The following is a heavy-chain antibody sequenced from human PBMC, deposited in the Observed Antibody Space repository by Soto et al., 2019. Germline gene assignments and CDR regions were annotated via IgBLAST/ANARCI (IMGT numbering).Heavy chain of an antibody. CDR3: TTTGTIDY. V-gene: IGHV3-15*01. CDR1: GFTFSNAW. CDR2: IKSKADGGTT. J-gene: IGHJ4*02. D-gene: IGHD1-1*01. Sequence: GGSLRLSCAASGFTFSNAWMTWVRQAPGKGLEWVGRIKSKADGGTTYYAEPVKGRFTISRDDSKNVVCLQMNSLKTEDTAVYYCTTTGTIDYWGQGTLVTVSS.